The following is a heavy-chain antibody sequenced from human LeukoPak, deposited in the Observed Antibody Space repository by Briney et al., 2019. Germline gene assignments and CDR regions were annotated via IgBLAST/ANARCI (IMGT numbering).Heavy chain of an antibody. CDR1: GGSISSYY. CDR2: IYTSGST. CDR3: ARDRLGYYGSGSHAFGMDV. V-gene: IGHV4-4*07. D-gene: IGHD3-10*01. Sequence: SETLSLTCTVSGGSISSYYWSWIRQPAEKGLEWIGRIYTSGSTNYNPSLKSRVTMSVDTSKNQFSLKLSSVTAADTAVYYCARDRLGYYGSGSHAFGMDVWGQGTTVTVSS. J-gene: IGHJ6*02.